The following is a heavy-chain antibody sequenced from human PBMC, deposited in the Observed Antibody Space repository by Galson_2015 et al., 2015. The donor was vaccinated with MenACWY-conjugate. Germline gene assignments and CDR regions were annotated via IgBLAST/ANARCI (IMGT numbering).Heavy chain of an antibody. J-gene: IGHJ4*02. D-gene: IGHD6-19*01. Sequence: SLRLSCAASGFTFSDYYMNWVRQAPGKGLEWISYISNTSGFRYYADPVKGRFTISRDDAKNSLYLQMNSLRAEDTAVYYCARDRGGPVAGERGPANYWGQGALVTVSS. V-gene: IGHV3-11*05. CDR3: ARDRGGPVAGERGPANY. CDR2: ISNTSGFR. CDR1: GFTFSDYY.